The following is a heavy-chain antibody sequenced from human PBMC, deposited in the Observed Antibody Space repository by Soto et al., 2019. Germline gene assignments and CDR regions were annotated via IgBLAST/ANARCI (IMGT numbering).Heavy chain of an antibody. CDR3: ERHQHNGYVES. J-gene: IGHJ4*02. Sequence: SDTLSLTCTVFGDSMSSSRSSSYYWAWIRQPPGKGMEWIGSIDYNGGTYYHPSLKSRVTISEDTSRNHFSLKLRSVTASDTAVYYCERHQHNGYVESWGPGALVTVS. V-gene: IGHV4-39*01. CDR1: GDSMSSSRSSSYY. D-gene: IGHD2-8*01. CDR2: IDYNGGT.